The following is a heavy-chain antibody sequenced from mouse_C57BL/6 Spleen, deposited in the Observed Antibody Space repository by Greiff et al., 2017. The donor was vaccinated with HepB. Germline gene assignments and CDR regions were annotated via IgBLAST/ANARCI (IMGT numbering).Heavy chain of an antibody. CDR1: GYTFTSYG. D-gene: IGHD1-1*01. J-gene: IGHJ1*03. V-gene: IGHV1-81*01. CDR3: ASGGITTVVATPYFDV. Sequence: VHLVESGAELARPGASVKLSCKASGYTFTSYGISWVKQRTGQGLEWIGEIYPRSGNTYYNEKFKGKATLTADKSSSTAYMELRSLTSEDSAVYFCASGGITTVVATPYFDVWGTGTTVTVSS. CDR2: IYPRSGNT.